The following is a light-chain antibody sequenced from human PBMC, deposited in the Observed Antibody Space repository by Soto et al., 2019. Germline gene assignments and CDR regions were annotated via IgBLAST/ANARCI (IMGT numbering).Light chain of an antibody. J-gene: IGLJ2*01. V-gene: IGLV1-44*01. Sequence: QPVLTQPPSASGTPGQRVTISCSGSSSNMGTNTVNWYQQLPRAAPKLLIYSDNQRPSGVPDRFSGSKSGTSASLAITGLQSEDEADYYCAAWDGSLNHILFGGGTKLPVL. CDR1: SSNMGTNT. CDR3: AAWDGSLNHIL. CDR2: SDN.